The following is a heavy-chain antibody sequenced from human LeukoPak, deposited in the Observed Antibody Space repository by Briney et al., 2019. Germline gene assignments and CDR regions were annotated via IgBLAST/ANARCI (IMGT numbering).Heavy chain of an antibody. V-gene: IGHV1-2*02. J-gene: IGHJ4*02. CDR1: GFDVRDYF. Sequence: ASVKVSCKASGFDVRDYFIHWVRQAPGEGLEWRGSINPDTEDSKIAQQFQGRVTMTRDTSVTTVYMDLSGLTSDDTAVYYCTRGRFSSGWNLLGYWGQGSLVIVSS. D-gene: IGHD6-19*01. CDR2: INPDTEDS. CDR3: TRGRFSSGWNLLGY.